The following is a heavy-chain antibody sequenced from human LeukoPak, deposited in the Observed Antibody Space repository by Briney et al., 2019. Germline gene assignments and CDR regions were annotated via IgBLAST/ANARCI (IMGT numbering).Heavy chain of an antibody. CDR2: INSDGSST. CDR3: ARVDSSSWSPFDY. D-gene: IGHD6-13*01. CDR1: GFTFSSYW. V-gene: IGHV3-74*01. Sequence: GGSLRLSCAASGFTFSSYWMHWVRQAPGKGLVWVLRINSDGSSTSYADSVKGRFTISRDNAKNTLYLQMNSLRAEDTAVYYCARVDSSSWSPFDYWGQGTLVTVSS. J-gene: IGHJ4*02.